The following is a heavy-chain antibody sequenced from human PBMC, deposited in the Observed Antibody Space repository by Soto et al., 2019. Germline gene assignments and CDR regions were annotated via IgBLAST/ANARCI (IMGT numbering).Heavy chain of an antibody. CDR3: AKNQGVELVPLATVDWFDP. V-gene: IGHV3-23*01. CDR2: ISGSSFKK. J-gene: IGHJ5*02. Sequence: LSGAASGFIFENFGMSLVRQAPGKGLEWIASISGSSFKKYYADSVKGRFTISRDNSKSTVYLELNNLSAEDTAVYHCAKNQGVELVPLATVDWFDPWGQGSVVTVSS. D-gene: IGHD1-26*01. CDR1: GFIFENFG.